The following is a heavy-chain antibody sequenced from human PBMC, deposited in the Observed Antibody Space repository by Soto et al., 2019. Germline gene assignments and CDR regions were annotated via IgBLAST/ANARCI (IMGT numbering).Heavy chain of an antibody. V-gene: IGHV1-58*01. Sequence: ASVKVSCKASGFTFTSSAVQWVRQARGQRLEWIGWIVVGSGNTNYAQKFQERVTITRDMSTSTAYMELSSLRSEDTAVYYCAALRYSGYEREAGYYYGMDVWGQGTTVTVSS. CDR1: GFTFTSSA. CDR2: IVVGSGNT. J-gene: IGHJ6*02. CDR3: AALRYSGYEREAGYYYGMDV. D-gene: IGHD5-12*01.